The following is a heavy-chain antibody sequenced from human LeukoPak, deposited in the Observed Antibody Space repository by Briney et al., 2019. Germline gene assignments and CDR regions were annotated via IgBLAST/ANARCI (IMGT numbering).Heavy chain of an antibody. CDR3: ARAQMVAVGTGNFDY. CDR1: GFTFSNYW. J-gene: IGHJ4*02. V-gene: IGHV3-74*01. Sequence: PGGSLRLSCAASGFTFSNYWMHWVRQAPGKGLVWVSRLNSDGSSTNYADSVKGRFTISRDNAKNSLYLQMNSLRDEDTAIYYCARAQMVAVGTGNFDYWGQGILVTVSS. CDR2: LNSDGSST. D-gene: IGHD2-15*01.